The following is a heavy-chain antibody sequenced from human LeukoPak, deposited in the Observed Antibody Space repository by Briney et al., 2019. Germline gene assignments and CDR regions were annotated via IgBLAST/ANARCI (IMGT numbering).Heavy chain of an antibody. J-gene: IGHJ6*03. CDR3: ARPRNYYYYYMDV. Sequence: GASVKVSCKASGYTFTSYGISWVRQAPGQGLEWMGWINPNSGGTNYAQKFQGRVTMTRDTSISTAYMELSRLRSDDTAVYYCARPRNYYYYYMDVWGKGTTVTVSS. V-gene: IGHV1-2*02. CDR2: INPNSGGT. CDR1: GYTFTSYG.